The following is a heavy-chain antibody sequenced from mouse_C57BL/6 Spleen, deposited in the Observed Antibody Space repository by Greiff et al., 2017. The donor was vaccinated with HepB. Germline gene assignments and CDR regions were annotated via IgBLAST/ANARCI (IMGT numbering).Heavy chain of an antibody. CDR2: IDPSDSYT. CDR3: AKIYDDYDYAMDY. Sequence: VQLQQSGAELVMPGASVKLSCKASGYTFTSYWMHWVKQSPGQGLEWIGEIDPSDSYTNYNQKFKGKSTLTVDKSSSTAYMQLSSLTSEDAAVYFCAKIYDDYDYAMDYWGQGTSVTVSS. J-gene: IGHJ4*01. CDR1: GYTFTSYW. V-gene: IGHV1-69*01. D-gene: IGHD2-3*01.